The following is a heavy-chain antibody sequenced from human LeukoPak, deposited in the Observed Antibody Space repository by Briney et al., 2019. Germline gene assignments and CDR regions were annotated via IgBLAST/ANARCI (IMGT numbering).Heavy chain of an antibody. CDR3: ATRYSSGWYTHYYYYGMDV. Sequence: PSETLSLTCAVYGGSFSGYYWSWIRQPPGKGLEWVGEINHSGSTNYNPSLKSRVTISVDTSKNQFSLRLSSVTAADTAVYYCATRYSSGWYTHYYYYGMDVWGQGTTVTVSS. D-gene: IGHD6-19*01. J-gene: IGHJ6*02. V-gene: IGHV4-34*01. CDR1: GGSFSGYY. CDR2: INHSGST.